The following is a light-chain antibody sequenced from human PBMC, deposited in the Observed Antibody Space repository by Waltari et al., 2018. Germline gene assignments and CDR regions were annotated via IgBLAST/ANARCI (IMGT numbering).Light chain of an antibody. CDR3: MQGTHWPLT. CDR1: QSLVYSDGNTY. Sequence: DVVMTQSPLSLPVTLGQPASISCRSSQSLVYSDGNTYLNWFKQRPGQSPRRLIYKVSNRDSGVPERFSGSGSGTDFTLEISRVEAEYVGVYYCMQGTHWPLTFGGGTKVEIK. J-gene: IGKJ4*01. CDR2: KVS. V-gene: IGKV2-30*01.